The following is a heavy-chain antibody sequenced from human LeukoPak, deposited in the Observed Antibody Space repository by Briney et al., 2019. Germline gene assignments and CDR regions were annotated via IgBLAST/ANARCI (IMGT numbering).Heavy chain of an antibody. CDR3: ARYSGYDEPFEY. J-gene: IGHJ4*02. Sequence: ASVKVSCKASGNTFTADFLHWVRQAPGQGLEWMGWINPNSGGTSYAQKFQGRVTMTRDTSVTTAYMELSRLRSDDTAVYYCARYSGYDEPFEYWGQGTLVTVSS. CDR1: GNTFTADF. D-gene: IGHD5-12*01. V-gene: IGHV1-2*02. CDR2: INPNSGGT.